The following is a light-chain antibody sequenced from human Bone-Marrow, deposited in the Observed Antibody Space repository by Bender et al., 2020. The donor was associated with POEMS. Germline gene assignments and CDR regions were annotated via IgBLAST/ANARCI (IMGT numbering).Light chain of an antibody. CDR1: SSNIGNHG. CDR2: NDD. CDR3: SAWDDSLSGWV. J-gene: IGLJ3*02. Sequence: QSVVTQPPSLSEAPRQRVTISCSGSSSNIGNHGVNWYKQLPGEAPKLLIYNDDLRTPGASDRFSASKSGTSASLAISELQSEDEALYYCSAWDDSLSGWVFGGGTKLTVL. V-gene: IGLV1-36*01.